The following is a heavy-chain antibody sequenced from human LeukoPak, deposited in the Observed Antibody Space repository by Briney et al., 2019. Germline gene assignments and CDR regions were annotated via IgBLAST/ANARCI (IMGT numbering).Heavy chain of an antibody. Sequence: GGSLRLSCAASGFTVSSNYMSWVRQAPGKGLEWVSVIYVDGTTYYADSVKGRFTISRDNSKNTLSLQMNSLRAEDTAVYYCARGSSFPTVTPFDYWGQGTLVTVSS. D-gene: IGHD4-17*01. CDR2: IYVDGTT. CDR1: GFTVSSNY. CDR3: ARGSSFPTVTPFDY. V-gene: IGHV3-53*01. J-gene: IGHJ4*02.